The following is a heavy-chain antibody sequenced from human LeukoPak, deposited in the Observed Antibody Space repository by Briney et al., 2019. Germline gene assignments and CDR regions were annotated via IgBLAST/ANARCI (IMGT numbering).Heavy chain of an antibody. CDR3: AKRMRDTDYYFDY. CDR2: ISSSGSTI. D-gene: IGHD5-18*01. V-gene: IGHV3-11*01. Sequence: GGSLRLSCAASGFTFSDYYMSWIRQAPGKGLEWVSYISSSGSTIYYADSVKGRFTISRDNSKNTLYLQMNSLRAEDTAVYYCAKRMRDTDYYFDYWGQGTLVTVSS. J-gene: IGHJ4*02. CDR1: GFTFSDYY.